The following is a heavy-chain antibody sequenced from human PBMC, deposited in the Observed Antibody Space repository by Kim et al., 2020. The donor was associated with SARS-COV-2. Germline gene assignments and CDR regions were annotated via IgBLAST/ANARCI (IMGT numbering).Heavy chain of an antibody. CDR3: ARGVTIFGVVGWFDP. D-gene: IGHD3-3*01. J-gene: IGHJ5*02. Sequence: ARAGKGRFTSSRDNSKTQLYLQMDSLKTEDTAVYYCARGVTIFGVVGWFDPWGQGTLVTVSS. V-gene: IGHV3-72*01.